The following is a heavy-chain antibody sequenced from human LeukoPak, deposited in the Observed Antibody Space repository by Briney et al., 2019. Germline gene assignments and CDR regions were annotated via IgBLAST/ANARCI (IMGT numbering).Heavy chain of an antibody. CDR2: ISTSDGTT. J-gene: IGHJ4*02. Sequence: GGSLRLSCAASGFTFSSYGMSWVRQAPGKGLEWVSSISTSDGTTYFADSVKGRFTISRDNSKNTLYLQMNSLRAEDTAVYFCAKARYSSLYYFDYWGQGTLVPSPQ. CDR3: AKARYSSLYYFDY. V-gene: IGHV3-23*01. D-gene: IGHD6-13*01. CDR1: GFTFSSYG.